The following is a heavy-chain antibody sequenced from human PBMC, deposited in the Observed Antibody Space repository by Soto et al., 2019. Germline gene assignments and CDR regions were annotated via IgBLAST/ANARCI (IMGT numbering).Heavy chain of an antibody. J-gene: IGHJ5*02. D-gene: IGHD6-13*01. Sequence: QLQLQESGPGLVKPSETLSLTCTVSGGSISSSSFHWVWIRQPPGKGLEGIGSIYYSGSTYYSPSLKTRVTISVDTSKNQFSLKLSSVTAADTAVYYCARRERAAGTDWWFDPWGQGPLVTVSS. CDR2: IYYSGST. CDR3: ARRERAAGTDWWFDP. CDR1: GGSISSSSFH. V-gene: IGHV4-39*01.